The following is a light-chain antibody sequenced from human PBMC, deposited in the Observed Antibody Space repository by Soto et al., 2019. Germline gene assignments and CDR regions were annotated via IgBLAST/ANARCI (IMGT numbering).Light chain of an antibody. CDR2: AAS. CDR3: QKYNRAPLT. J-gene: IGKJ5*01. Sequence: DIQMTQSPSSLSASVGDRVTITCRASQGLSNFLAWYQQKPGKVPKLLIYAASTLQSGVPSRFSGSGSGTDFTLTISSLQPEDVATYYCQKYNRAPLTFGQGTQLEIK. CDR1: QGLSNF. V-gene: IGKV1-27*01.